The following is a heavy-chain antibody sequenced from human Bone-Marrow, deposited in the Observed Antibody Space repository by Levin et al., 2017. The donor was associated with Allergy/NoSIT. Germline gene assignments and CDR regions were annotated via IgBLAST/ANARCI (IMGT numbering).Heavy chain of an antibody. D-gene: IGHD5-24*01. CDR2: INSDGSGT. V-gene: IGHV3-74*01. CDR3: ARERRRDGYPVDY. J-gene: IGHJ4*02. CDR1: GFTFSSDW. Sequence: SCAASGFTFSSDWMHWVRQVPGKGLVWVSRINSDGSGTYYADSVKGRFTISRDNAKNTLYLQMNSLRAEDTAVYYCARERRRDGYPVDYWGQGTLVTVSS.